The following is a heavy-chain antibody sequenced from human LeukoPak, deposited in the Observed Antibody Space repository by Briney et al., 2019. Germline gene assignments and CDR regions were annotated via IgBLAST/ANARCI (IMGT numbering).Heavy chain of an antibody. CDR1: GFTFRSHA. CDR3: AREEGIQLWLYYFDY. D-gene: IGHD5-18*01. CDR2: IWYDGSNK. Sequence: GGSLRLSCATSGFTFRSHAMHWVRQSPGKGLEWVAQIWYDGSNKYYADSVKGRFTISRDNSKNTLYLQMNSLRAEDTAVYYCAREEGIQLWLYYFDYWGQGTLVTVSS. J-gene: IGHJ4*02. V-gene: IGHV3-30*02.